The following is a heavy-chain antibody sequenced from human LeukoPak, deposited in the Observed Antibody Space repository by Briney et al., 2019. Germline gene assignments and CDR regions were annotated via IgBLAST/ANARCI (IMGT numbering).Heavy chain of an antibody. V-gene: IGHV4-59*08. CDR3: ARHPFSPPFDF. Sequence: PSETLSLTCTVSGVSISGDYWSWIRQPPWKGLEWIGYIYFTGNTDHNPSLKSRVTLSMDTSKNQFSLKLTSVTAADTAVYYCARHPFSPPFDFWGQGTLVTVSS. CDR2: IYFTGNT. J-gene: IGHJ4*02. CDR1: GVSISGDY.